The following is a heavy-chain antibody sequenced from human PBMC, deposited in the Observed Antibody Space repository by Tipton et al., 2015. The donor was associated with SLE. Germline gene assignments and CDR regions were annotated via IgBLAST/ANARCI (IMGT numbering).Heavy chain of an antibody. CDR1: GDSISSGNYY. CDR3: ARLWEPENAFDI. V-gene: IGHV4-30-4*01. D-gene: IGHD1-26*01. CDR2: ISYSGST. J-gene: IGHJ3*02. Sequence: TLSLTCTVSGDSISSGNYYWNWIRQPPGKGLEWIGYISYSGSTYYNPSLKSRVNISVDTSKNQFSLKLSSVTAADTAVYYCARLWEPENAFDIWGQGTMVTVSS.